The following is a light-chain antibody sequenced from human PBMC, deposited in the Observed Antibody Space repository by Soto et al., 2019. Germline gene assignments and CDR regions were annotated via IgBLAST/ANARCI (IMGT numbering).Light chain of an antibody. CDR2: DAS. J-gene: IGKJ4*01. V-gene: IGKV3D-15*01. CDR1: QSVSSN. Sequence: EIVMTQSPATLSVSPGERATLSCRASQSVSSNLAWYQQKPGQAPSLLIYDASTRATGIPARFSGSGSGTEFNLTISSLQSEDFAVYYCQQYNNWPVLTFGGGTKVEIK. CDR3: QQYNNWPVLT.